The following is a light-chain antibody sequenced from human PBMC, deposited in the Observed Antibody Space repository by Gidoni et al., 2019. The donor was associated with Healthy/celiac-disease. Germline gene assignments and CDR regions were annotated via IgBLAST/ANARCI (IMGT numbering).Light chain of an antibody. Sequence: EIVLTQSPGTLSLSPGERATLSCRASQIVSSSYLAWYQQKPGQDPRLLIYGASSRATGIPYRFSGSGSGTDFTLSLSRLEPEDFAVYYCQQYGSSPITFGGGTKVEIK. CDR2: GAS. V-gene: IGKV3-20*01. CDR1: QIVSSSY. CDR3: QQYGSSPIT. J-gene: IGKJ4*01.